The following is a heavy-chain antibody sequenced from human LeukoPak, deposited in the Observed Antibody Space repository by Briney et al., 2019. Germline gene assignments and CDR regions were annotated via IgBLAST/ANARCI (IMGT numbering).Heavy chain of an antibody. J-gene: IGHJ3*02. V-gene: IGHV5-51*01. CDR2: IYPGDSDT. D-gene: IGHD1-26*01. Sequence: GESLKISCTGSGYSFTSYWIGWVRQMPGKGLEWMAIIYPGDSDTRYSPSFQGQVTISADKSISTAYLQWSSLRASDTAMYYCARRVAGSYHDAFDIWGQGTMVTVSS. CDR1: GYSFTSYW. CDR3: ARRVAGSYHDAFDI.